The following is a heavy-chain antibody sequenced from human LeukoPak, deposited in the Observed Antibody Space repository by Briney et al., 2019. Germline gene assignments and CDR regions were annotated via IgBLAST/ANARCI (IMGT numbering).Heavy chain of an antibody. CDR1: GGTFSSYA. CDR3: ARDSGATSDWFDP. D-gene: IGHD1/OR15-1a*01. V-gene: IGHV1-69*04. Sequence: SVKVSCKASGGTFSSYAISWVRQAPGQGREWMGRIIPILGIANYAQKFQGRATITADKSTSTAYMELSSLRSEDTAVYYCARDSGATSDWFDPWGQGTLVTVSS. CDR2: IIPILGIA. J-gene: IGHJ5*02.